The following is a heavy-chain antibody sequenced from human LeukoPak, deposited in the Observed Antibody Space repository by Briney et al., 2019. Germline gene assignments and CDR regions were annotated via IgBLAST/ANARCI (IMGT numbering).Heavy chain of an antibody. V-gene: IGHV4-30-2*01. D-gene: IGHD2-15*01. CDR2: IYYSGST. CDR1: GGSISSGGYY. Sequence: SETLSLTCAVSGGSISSGGYYWGWIRQPPGKGLEWIGYIYYSGSTYYNPSLKSRVTISVDRSKNQFSLKLRSWSGPDTAVDFRARDRQCRGGSCYSWFDPWRQATQATDPS. J-gene: IGHJ5*02. CDR3: ARDRQCRGGSCYSWFDP.